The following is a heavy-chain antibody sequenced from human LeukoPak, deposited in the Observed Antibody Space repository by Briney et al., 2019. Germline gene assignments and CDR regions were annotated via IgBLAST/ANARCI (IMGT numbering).Heavy chain of an antibody. V-gene: IGHV3-7*03. D-gene: IGHD3-3*01. CDR1: GFTFSSYW. Sequence: GGSLRLSCAASGFTFSSYWMNWARQAPGKGLEWVASINHNGNVNYYVDSVKGRFTISRDNAKNSLYLQMSNLRAEDTAVYYCARSGNFWSGYYQFDYWGQGTLVTVSS. CDR2: INHNGNVN. CDR3: ARSGNFWSGYYQFDY. J-gene: IGHJ4*02.